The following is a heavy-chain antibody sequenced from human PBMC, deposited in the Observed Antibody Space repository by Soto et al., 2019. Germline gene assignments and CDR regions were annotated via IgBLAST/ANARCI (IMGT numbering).Heavy chain of an antibody. D-gene: IGHD2-2*01. CDR2: IKQDGSEK. J-gene: IGHJ5*02. Sequence: HPGGSLRLSCAASGFTFSSYWMSWVRQAPGKGLEWVANIKQDGSEKYYVDSVKGRFTISRDNAKNSLYLQMNSLRAEDTAVYYCARGADIVVVPAAIRGRGWFDPWGQGTLVTVSS. CDR3: ARGADIVVVPAAIRGRGWFDP. CDR1: GFTFSSYW. V-gene: IGHV3-7*02.